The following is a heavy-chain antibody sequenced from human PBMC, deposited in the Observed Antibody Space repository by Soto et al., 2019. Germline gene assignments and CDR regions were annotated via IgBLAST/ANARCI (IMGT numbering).Heavy chain of an antibody. J-gene: IGHJ4*02. CDR3: AREWQKLVGIFVY. D-gene: IGHD6-13*01. V-gene: IGHV1-69*01. CDR1: GGTFSSYP. CDR2: IIPIFGTA. Sequence: QVQLVQSGAEVKKPGSSVKVSCKASGGTFSSYPISWVRQAPGQGLEWMGGIIPIFGTANYAQKFQGRVTITADESTSTAYMELSSLRSEDTALYYCAREWQKLVGIFVYWGQGTLVTVSS.